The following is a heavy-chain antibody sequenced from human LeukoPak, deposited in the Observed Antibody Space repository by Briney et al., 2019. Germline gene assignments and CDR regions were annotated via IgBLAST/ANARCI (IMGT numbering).Heavy chain of an antibody. CDR1: GGSISSSSYF. D-gene: IGHD5-24*01. CDR3: ARDWVYKIDY. CDR2: IYYSGNT. Sequence: SETLSLTCIVSGGSISSSSYFWGWIRQPPGKGLEWIGSIYYSGNTYYNPSLKSRVTISVDTSKNQFSLKLSSVTAADTAVYYCARDWVYKIDYWGRGTLVTVSS. V-gene: IGHV4-39*02. J-gene: IGHJ4*02.